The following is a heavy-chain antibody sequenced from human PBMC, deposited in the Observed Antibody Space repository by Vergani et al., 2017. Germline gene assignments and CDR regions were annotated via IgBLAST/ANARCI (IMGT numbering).Heavy chain of an antibody. CDR3: TVITIFGEPLGY. D-gene: IGHD3-3*01. V-gene: IGHV3-49*04. Sequence: EVQLVESGGGLVQPGRSLRLSCTASGFTFGDYAMSWVRQAPGKGLEWVGFIRSKAYGGTTEYAASVKGRFTISRDDSKSIAYLQMNSLKTEDTAVYYCTVITIFGEPLGYWGQGTLVTVSS. CDR2: IRSKAYGGTT. J-gene: IGHJ4*02. CDR1: GFTFGDYA.